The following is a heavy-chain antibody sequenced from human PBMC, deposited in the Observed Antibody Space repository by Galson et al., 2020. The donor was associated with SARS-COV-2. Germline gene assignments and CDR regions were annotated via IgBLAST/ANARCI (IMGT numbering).Heavy chain of an antibody. CDR2: IHSSGNT. D-gene: IGHD4-17*01. V-gene: IGHV4-30-4*01. Sequence: SETLSLTCTVSGDSISSDDFYWSWIRQTPGTGLEWIGDIHSSGNTYYNPSLMSRGTISVDTSKNQFSLRLSSVTAAYTAVYFCARTSSTATREYDFDDWGQGTLVSVSS. CDR1: GDSISSDDFY. J-gene: IGHJ4*02. CDR3: ARTSSTATREYDFDD.